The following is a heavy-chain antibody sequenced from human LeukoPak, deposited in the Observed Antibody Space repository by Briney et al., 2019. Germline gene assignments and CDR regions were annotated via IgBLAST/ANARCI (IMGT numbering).Heavy chain of an antibody. CDR3: AREEEGGSFDY. CDR2: IKPGGGST. V-gene: IGHV1-46*01. D-gene: IGHD3-16*01. Sequence: ASVKVSCKASGYTFTSYYMHWVRQAPGQGLEWIGIIKPGGGSTNYAQKFQGRFTMTRDTSTSTVYMELSSVRSEDTAVYYCAREEEGGSFDYWGQGTLVTVSS. J-gene: IGHJ4*02. CDR1: GYTFTSYY.